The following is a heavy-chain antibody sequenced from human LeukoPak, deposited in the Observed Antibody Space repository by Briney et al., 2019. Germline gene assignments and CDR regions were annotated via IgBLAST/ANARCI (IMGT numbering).Heavy chain of an antibody. J-gene: IGHJ6*02. CDR2: INHSGST. V-gene: IGHV4-34*01. CDR1: GGSFSGYY. CDR3: ARSLRYCSGGSCYYTMDV. D-gene: IGHD2-15*01. Sequence: SETLSLTCAVYGGSFSGYYWSWIRQPPRKGLEWIGEINHSGSTNYNPSLKSRVTISVDTSKNQFSLKLSSVTAAYTAVYYCARSLRYCSGGSCYYTMDVWGQGTTVTVSS.